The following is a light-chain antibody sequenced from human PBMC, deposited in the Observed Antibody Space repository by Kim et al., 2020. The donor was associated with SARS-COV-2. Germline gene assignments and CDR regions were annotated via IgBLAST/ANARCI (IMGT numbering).Light chain of an antibody. Sequence: LPPGEHAPLSCTASQSVRSNYIPWYQQKPGQPPRLLIYAASSGATGIPARFSGSGSGTDFTLTITRLESADFAVYYCQYGTSPGTFGQGTKVDIK. V-gene: IGKV3-20*01. CDR2: AAS. CDR3: QYGTSPGT. CDR1: QSVRSNY. J-gene: IGKJ1*01.